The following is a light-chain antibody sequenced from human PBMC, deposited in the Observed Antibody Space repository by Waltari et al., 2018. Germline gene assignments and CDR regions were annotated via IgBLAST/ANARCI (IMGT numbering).Light chain of an antibody. CDR3: QQYGSSPWT. Sequence: EIVLTQSPGTLSLSPGERAPLSCRASQSVSSSYLAWYQQKPGQAPRLLIYGASSRATGIPARFSGSGSGTDFTLTISRLEPEDFAVYYCQQYGSSPWTFGQGTKVEIK. CDR1: QSVSSSY. V-gene: IGKV3-20*01. J-gene: IGKJ1*01. CDR2: GAS.